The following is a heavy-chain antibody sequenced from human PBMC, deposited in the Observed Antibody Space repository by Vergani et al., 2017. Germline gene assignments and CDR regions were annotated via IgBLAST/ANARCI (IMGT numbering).Heavy chain of an antibody. CDR3: ARKIGSWGYFDL. CDR1: GGTFSSYG. Sequence: QVQLVQSGTEVKKPGSSVKVSCKASGGTFSSYGISWVRQAPGQGLEWMGGIIPMFGTANYAQKFQGRVTITRDTSASTAYMELSSLRSEDTAVYYCARKIGSWGYFDLWGRGTLVTVSS. J-gene: IGHJ2*01. V-gene: IGHV1-69*06. D-gene: IGHD6-13*01. CDR2: IIPMFGTA.